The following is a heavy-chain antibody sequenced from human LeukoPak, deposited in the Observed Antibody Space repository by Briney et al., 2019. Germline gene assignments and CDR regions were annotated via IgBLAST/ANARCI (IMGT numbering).Heavy chain of an antibody. Sequence: GGSLRLSCAASGFTFSSYGMHWVRQAPGKGLEWVALISYDGSNTYYADSVKGRFTISRDSSKNTLYLQMNGLRAEDTAVYYCARAFEGNYYYYYGVDVWGQGTTVTVSS. CDR1: GFTFSSYG. CDR3: ARAFEGNYYYYYGVDV. J-gene: IGHJ6*02. V-gene: IGHV3-30*03. CDR2: ISYDGSNT. D-gene: IGHD3-9*01.